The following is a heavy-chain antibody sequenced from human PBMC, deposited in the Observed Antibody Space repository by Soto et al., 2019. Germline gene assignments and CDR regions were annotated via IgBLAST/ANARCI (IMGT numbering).Heavy chain of an antibody. D-gene: IGHD6-19*01. V-gene: IGHV4-61*01. CDR3: ARGIEGWYQGCYYYGMDV. CDR1: GGSVSSGSYY. J-gene: IGHJ6*02. CDR2: IYYSGST. Sequence: QVQLQESGPGLVKPSETLSLTCTVSGGSVSSGSYYWSWIRQPPGKGLEWIGYIYYSGSTNYNPSLKSRATISVDTSKNQFSLKLSSVTAADTAVYYRARGIEGWYQGCYYYGMDVWGQGTTVTVSS.